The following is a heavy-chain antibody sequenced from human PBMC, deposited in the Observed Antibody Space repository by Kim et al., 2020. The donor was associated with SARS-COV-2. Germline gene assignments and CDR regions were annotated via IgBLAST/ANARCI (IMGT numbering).Heavy chain of an antibody. Sequence: PSLKSRVTISGDTSKNQFSLKLSSVPAADTAVYYCARAKSSFGVVTNFDYWGQGTLVTVSS. J-gene: IGHJ4*02. V-gene: IGHV4-31*02. D-gene: IGHD3-3*01. CDR3: ARAKSSFGVVTNFDY.